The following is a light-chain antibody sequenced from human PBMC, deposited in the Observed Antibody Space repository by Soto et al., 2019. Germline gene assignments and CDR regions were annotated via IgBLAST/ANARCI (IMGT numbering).Light chain of an antibody. CDR2: AAS. CDR3: QQSYSTPWT. Sequence: DIQLTQPPPSLSATVGDRVTITCRASQTIDSYLNWYQQKPGKAPKLLIYAASSLQSGVPSRFSGSGSGTDFTLTISSLQPEDFATYYCQQSYSTPWTFGQGTKVDIK. CDR1: QTIDSY. J-gene: IGKJ1*01. V-gene: IGKV1-39*01.